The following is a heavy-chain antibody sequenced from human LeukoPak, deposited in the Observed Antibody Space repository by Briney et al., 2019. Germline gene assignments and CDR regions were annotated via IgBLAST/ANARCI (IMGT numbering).Heavy chain of an antibody. CDR1: GFIVSSNY. Sequence: PGGSLRLSCAASGFIVSSNYMTWVRQAPGKGLEWVSVIYSGGTTYYADSVKGRFTISRDDSKNTLYLQMNSLRAEDTAVYYCVRATYSSGWSLNYYFNYWGQGTLVAVSS. D-gene: IGHD6-19*01. J-gene: IGHJ4*02. CDR3: VRATYSSGWSLNYYFNY. V-gene: IGHV3-53*01. CDR2: IYSGGTT.